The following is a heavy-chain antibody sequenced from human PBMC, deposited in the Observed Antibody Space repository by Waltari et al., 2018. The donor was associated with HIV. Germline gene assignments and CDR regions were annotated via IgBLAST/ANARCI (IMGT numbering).Heavy chain of an antibody. D-gene: IGHD1-26*01. CDR1: GGSVSSSSYF. J-gene: IGHJ2*01. V-gene: IGHV4-39*01. CDR3: ARHALRVGAAYWNFDL. Sequence: QLQLQESGPGLVKPSETLSLTCAVSGGSVSSSSYFWGWIRQPPGKGLEWFGRIYYTGRAYYNPSLKSRVTISVDTSKNQFSLKVTSVTAADTAVYYCARHALRVGAAYWNFDLWGRGTLVTVSS. CDR2: IYYTGRA.